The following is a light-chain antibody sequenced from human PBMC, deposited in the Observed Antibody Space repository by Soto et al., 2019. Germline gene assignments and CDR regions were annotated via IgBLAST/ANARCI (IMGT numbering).Light chain of an antibody. J-gene: IGKJ1*01. CDR2: WAS. CDR1: QRVLYSSNNKNY. Sequence: DIVMTQSPDSLAVSLGERATINCKSSQRVLYSSNNKNYLAWLQQKPGQPPKVLIYWASTRESGVPDRFSGSGSWTDFTLTISSLQAEDLAVYYCQQYYTTPLTFGQGTKVEIK. V-gene: IGKV4-1*01. CDR3: QQYYTTPLT.